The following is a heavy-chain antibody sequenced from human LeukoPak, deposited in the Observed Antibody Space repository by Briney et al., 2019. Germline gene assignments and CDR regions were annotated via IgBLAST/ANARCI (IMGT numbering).Heavy chain of an antibody. D-gene: IGHD2-21*01. CDR1: GFSLRTSGVG. Sequence: SRPTLVNPTQTLTLTCTFSGFSLRTSGVGVGWVRQPPGKALEWLALIYLDDDKLYSPSLKSRLTITKDTSKNQVVLTMTNMDPVDTATYYCAHRLGYYSEAAFDIWGQGTMVTVSS. J-gene: IGHJ3*02. V-gene: IGHV2-5*02. CDR2: IYLDDDK. CDR3: AHRLGYYSEAAFDI.